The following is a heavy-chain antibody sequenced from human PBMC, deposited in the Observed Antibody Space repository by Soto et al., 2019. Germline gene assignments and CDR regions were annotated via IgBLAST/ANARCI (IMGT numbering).Heavy chain of an antibody. V-gene: IGHV5-51*01. D-gene: IGHD3-3*01. CDR1: GYSFTSYW. J-gene: IGHJ6*02. Sequence: RGESLKISCKGSGYSFTSYWIGWVRQMPGKGLEWMGIIYPGDSDTRYSPSFQGQVTISADKSISTAYLQWSSLKASDTAMYYCATPYYDFWSGYPSPYYGMDVWGQGTTVTVSS. CDR2: IYPGDSDT. CDR3: ATPYYDFWSGYPSPYYGMDV.